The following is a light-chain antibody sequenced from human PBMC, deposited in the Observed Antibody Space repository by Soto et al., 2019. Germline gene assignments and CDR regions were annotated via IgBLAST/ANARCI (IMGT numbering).Light chain of an antibody. Sequence: EIVLTQSPGTLSLSPGERATLSCRASQSVNNNYLAWYQQNPGQPPRLLIYGASSRATGIPDRFSGSGSGTDFTLTNSRLEPEDFAVYYCQQYGSSPFTFGPGTKVDIK. J-gene: IGKJ3*01. CDR1: QSVNNNY. CDR2: GAS. V-gene: IGKV3-20*01. CDR3: QQYGSSPFT.